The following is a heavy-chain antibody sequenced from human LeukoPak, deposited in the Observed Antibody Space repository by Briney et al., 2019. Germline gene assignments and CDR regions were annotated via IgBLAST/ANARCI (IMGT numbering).Heavy chain of an antibody. CDR2: INHSGST. CDR3: ARVTTAVYYYYYYMDV. CDR1: GGSFSGYY. D-gene: IGHD4-11*01. J-gene: IGHJ6*03. V-gene: IGHV4-34*01. Sequence: PETLSLTCAVYGGSFSGYYWSWIRQPPGKGLEWIGEINHSGSTNYNPSLKSRVTLSVDTSKNQFSLKLSSVTAADTAVYYCARVTTAVYYYYYYMDVWGKGTTATVSS.